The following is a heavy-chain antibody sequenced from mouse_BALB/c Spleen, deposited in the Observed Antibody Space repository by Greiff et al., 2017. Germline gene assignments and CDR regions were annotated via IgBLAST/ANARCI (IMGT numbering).Heavy chain of an antibody. V-gene: IGHV1S29*02. J-gene: IGHJ4*01. CDR3: AYGNYDYYAMDY. D-gene: IGHD2-10*02. Sequence: VQLQQSGPELVKPGASVKISCKASGYTFTDYNMHWVKQSHGKSLEWIGYIYPYNGGTGYNQKFKSKATLTVDNSSSTAYMELRSLTSEDSAVYYCAYGNYDYYAMDYWGQGTSVTVSS. CDR2: IYPYNGGT. CDR1: GYTFTDYN.